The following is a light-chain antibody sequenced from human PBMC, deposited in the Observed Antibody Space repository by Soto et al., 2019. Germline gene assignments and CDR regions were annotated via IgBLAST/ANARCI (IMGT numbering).Light chain of an antibody. CDR1: SSDVGGYTY. CDR3: SSYTTSNTRQIV. Sequence: SALTQPASVSGSPGQAITISCTGTSSDVGGYTYVSWYQQHPGKAPKFIIYDVSNRPSGVSNRFSGSKSGNTASLTISGLQAEDEADYYCSSYTTSNTRQIVFGTGTKVIVL. CDR2: DVS. V-gene: IGLV2-14*01. J-gene: IGLJ1*01.